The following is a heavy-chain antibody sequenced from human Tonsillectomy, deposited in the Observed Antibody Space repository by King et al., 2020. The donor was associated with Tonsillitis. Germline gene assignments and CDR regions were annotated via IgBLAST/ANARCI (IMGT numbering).Heavy chain of an antibody. Sequence: VQLVQSGGGLVQPGGSLRLSCAASGFTFSSYWMSWVRQAPGKGLEWVANRKQDGSEKYYVDSVKGRFTISRDNAKNSLYLQMNSLRAEDTAVYYCARDLEYSVYVGDAYWGQGTLVTVSS. CDR1: GFTFSSYW. D-gene: IGHD5/OR15-5a*01. CDR3: ARDLEYSVYVGDAY. V-gene: IGHV3-7*03. J-gene: IGHJ4*02. CDR2: RKQDGSEK.